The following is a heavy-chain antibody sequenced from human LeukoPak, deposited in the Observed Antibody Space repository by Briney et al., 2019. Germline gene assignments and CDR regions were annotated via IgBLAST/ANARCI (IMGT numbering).Heavy chain of an antibody. Sequence: GGSLRLSCAASGFTFSSYAMTWVRQAPGKGLERVSAISNSADRTYYADPVKGRFTISRDNSKNTVYLQMNGLRAEDTAVYYCATNWNLDSWGQGTLVTVSS. J-gene: IGHJ4*02. CDR3: ATNWNLDS. CDR2: ISNSADRT. CDR1: GFTFSSYA. D-gene: IGHD1-20*01. V-gene: IGHV3-23*01.